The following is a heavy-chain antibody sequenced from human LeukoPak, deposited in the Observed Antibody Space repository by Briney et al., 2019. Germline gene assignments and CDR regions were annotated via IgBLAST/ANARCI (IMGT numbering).Heavy chain of an antibody. CDR3: AREATVVTDDAFDI. CDR2: IYTSGST. V-gene: IGHV4-61*02. Sequence: SETLSLTCTVSGGSISSGSYYWSWIRQPAGKGLEWIGRIYTSGSTNYNPSLKSRVTISVDTSKNQFSLKLSSVTAADTAVYYCAREATVVTDDAFDIWGQGTMVTVSS. J-gene: IGHJ3*02. CDR1: GGSISSGSYY. D-gene: IGHD4-23*01.